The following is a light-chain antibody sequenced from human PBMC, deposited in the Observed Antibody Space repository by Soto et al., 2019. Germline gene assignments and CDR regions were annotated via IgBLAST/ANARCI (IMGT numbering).Light chain of an antibody. CDR2: EVT. V-gene: IGLV2-23*02. J-gene: IGLJ2*01. CDR1: SSDVGNYNL. CDR3: CSYAGSSTSML. Sequence: QSALTQPASVSGSPGQSITISCAGTSSDVGNYNLVSWYQHHPGKAPKLMIYEVTKRPSGVSNRFSASKSGNTASLTISGLQAEDEADYYCCSYAGSSTSMLFGGGTKLTVL.